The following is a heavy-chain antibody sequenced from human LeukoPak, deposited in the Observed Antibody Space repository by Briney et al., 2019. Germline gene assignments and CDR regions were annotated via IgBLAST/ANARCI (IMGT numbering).Heavy chain of an antibody. D-gene: IGHD3-16*01. CDR3: ARERGIRALYFDN. J-gene: IGHJ4*02. V-gene: IGHV3-30*04. Sequence: GGSLRLSCAASGFTFSSYTMHWVRQAPGKGLEWVALTSSDGNKYFADSVQGRFTISGDNSRNTVYLQLDSLRPDDTAVYHCARERGIRALYFDNWGQGTLVTVSS. CDR1: GFTFSSYT. CDR2: TSSDGNK.